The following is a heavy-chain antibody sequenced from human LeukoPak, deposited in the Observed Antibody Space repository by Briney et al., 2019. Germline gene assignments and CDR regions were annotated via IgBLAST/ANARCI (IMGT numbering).Heavy chain of an antibody. CDR1: GGSISSNGYF. CDR3: ARQGYGGNGLDY. CDR2: IYYSGSA. J-gene: IGHJ4*02. Sequence: PSETLSLTCAVSGGSISSNGYFWGWIRQPPGKGLEWIGTIYYSGSAYYNPSLKSRVTISVDTSKNQFSLKLSSVTAADTAVYYCARQGYGGNGLDYWGQGTLVTVSS. D-gene: IGHD4-23*01. V-gene: IGHV4-39*01.